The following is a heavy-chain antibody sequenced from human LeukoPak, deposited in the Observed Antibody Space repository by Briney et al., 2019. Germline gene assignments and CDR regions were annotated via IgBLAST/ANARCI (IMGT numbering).Heavy chain of an antibody. Sequence: PGGSLRLSCAASGFTFSSYEMNWVRQAPGKGLEWVSYISSSGSTIYYADSVKGRFTISRDDAENSLYLQMNSLRADDTAVYYCARLPELPGFGDYWGQGTLVTVSS. CDR3: ARLPELPGFGDY. D-gene: IGHD3-10*01. CDR1: GFTFSSYE. V-gene: IGHV3-48*03. CDR2: ISSSGSTI. J-gene: IGHJ4*02.